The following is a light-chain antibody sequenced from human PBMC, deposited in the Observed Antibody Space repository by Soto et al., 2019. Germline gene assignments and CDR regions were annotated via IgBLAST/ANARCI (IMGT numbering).Light chain of an antibody. V-gene: IGKV3-20*01. J-gene: IGKJ3*01. CDR2: DAS. CDR1: QSVRSNY. CDR3: QQYGRSAGLFT. Sequence: IVLTQSPGTLSLSPGERATLSCRASQSVRSNYLAWYQQKPGQAPRLLIYDASSRATGIPDRFSGSGSGTDFTLTISRLEPEDFAVYYCQQYGRSAGLFTFGPGTKVDIK.